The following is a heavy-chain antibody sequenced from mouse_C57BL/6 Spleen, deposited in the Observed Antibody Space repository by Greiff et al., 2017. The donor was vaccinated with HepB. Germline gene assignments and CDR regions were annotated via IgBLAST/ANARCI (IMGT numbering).Heavy chain of an antibody. CDR3: VYSTNWYFDV. D-gene: IGHD2-5*01. Sequence: QVQLQQPGAELVMPGASVKLSCKASGYTFTSYWMHWVKQRPGQGLEWIGEIDPSDSYTNYNQKFKGKSTLTVDKSSSTAYMQLSSLTSEDSAVYYCVYSTNWYFDVWGTGTTVTVSS. CDR2: IDPSDSYT. V-gene: IGHV1-69*01. J-gene: IGHJ1*03. CDR1: GYTFTSYW.